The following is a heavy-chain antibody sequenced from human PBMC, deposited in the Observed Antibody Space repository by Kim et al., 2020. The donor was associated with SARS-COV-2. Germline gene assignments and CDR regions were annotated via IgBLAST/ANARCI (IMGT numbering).Heavy chain of an antibody. CDR2: IYSAGST. CDR3: PREGAVAGHIDY. D-gene: IGHD6-19*01. CDR1: GFTVSTNN. J-gene: IGHJ4*02. Sequence: GGSLRLSCVASGFTVSTNNMNWVRQAPGKGLEWVSLIYSAGSTYNADPVTGRFTISRDNSKNTLYLQMNSLRAEEPAMYYCPREGAVAGHIDYWGQGTL. V-gene: IGHV3-53*01.